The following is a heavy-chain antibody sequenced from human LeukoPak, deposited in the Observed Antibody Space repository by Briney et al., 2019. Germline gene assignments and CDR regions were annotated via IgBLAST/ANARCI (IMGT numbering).Heavy chain of an antibody. D-gene: IGHD6-6*01. CDR1: GFTLRNYW. CDR2: ISGDGSVT. V-gene: IGHV3-74*01. CDR3: ARYSSSSGGAAYYLDY. J-gene: IGHJ4*01. Sequence: GGSLRLSCTASGFTLRNYWMHWVRQVPGKRLVWVSRISGDGSVTNYADSVQGRFTISRDNAKNTLYLQINSLRSEDTAVYYCARYSSSSGGAAYYLDYWGHGTLVTVSS.